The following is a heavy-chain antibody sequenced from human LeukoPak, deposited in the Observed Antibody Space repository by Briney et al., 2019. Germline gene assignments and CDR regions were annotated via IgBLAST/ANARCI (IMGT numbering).Heavy chain of an antibody. J-gene: IGHJ4*02. CDR2: SYYSGST. V-gene: IGHV4-61*01. Sequence: SETLSLTCTVSGGSISTSNYYWSWIRQPPGKGLEWIGYSYYSGSTNYNSSLKSRVTISVDTSKNQFSLKLSSVTAADTAVYYCAGVRGVYFDYWGQGILVTVSS. D-gene: IGHD3-10*01. CDR1: GGSISTSNYY. CDR3: AGVRGVYFDY.